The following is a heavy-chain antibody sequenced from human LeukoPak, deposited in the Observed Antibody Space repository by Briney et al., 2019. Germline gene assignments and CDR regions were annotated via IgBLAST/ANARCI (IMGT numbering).Heavy chain of an antibody. CDR3: ARDGSGSDFSLDY. CDR2: IRPDGSDI. Sequence: PGGSLRLSCVASGFNLRHYYMSWVRQAPGKGLKWVPDIRPDGSDIYNVDSVRGRFTISRDNTKNSLFLQMNSLKDEDTAVYYCARDGSGSDFSLDYWGPGTLVTVSS. CDR1: GFNLRHYY. V-gene: IGHV3-7*04. J-gene: IGHJ4*02. D-gene: IGHD3-10*01.